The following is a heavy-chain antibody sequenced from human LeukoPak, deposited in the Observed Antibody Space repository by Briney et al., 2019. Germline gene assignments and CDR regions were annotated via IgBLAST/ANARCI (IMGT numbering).Heavy chain of an antibody. V-gene: IGHV4-39*01. D-gene: IGHD6-19*01. CDR3: ARHGEYSSGWYYFDY. Sequence: PLETLSLTCTVSGGSISSSSYYWGWIRQPPGKGLEWIGSIYYSGSIYYNSSLKSRVTISVDTSKNQFSLKLSSVTAADTAVYYCARHGEYSSGWYYFDYWGQGALVTVSS. CDR1: GGSISSSSYY. CDR2: IYYSGSI. J-gene: IGHJ4*02.